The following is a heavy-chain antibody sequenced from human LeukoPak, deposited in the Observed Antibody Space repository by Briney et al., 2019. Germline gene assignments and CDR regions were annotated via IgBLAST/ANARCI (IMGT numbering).Heavy chain of an antibody. CDR2: ISAYKGNT. CDR3: ARPGLASKYEDDYGDYADWGDGAFDI. V-gene: IGHV1-18*01. CDR1: GYTLTSYG. Sequence: ASVRVSCKASGYTLTSYGISWVPEAPGQGLEWMGWISAYKGNTNYAQKLQGRVTMTTDTSTSTAYMELRSLRSDDTAVYYCARPGLASKYEDDYGDYADWGDGAFDIWGQGTMVTVSS. D-gene: IGHD4-17*01. J-gene: IGHJ3*02.